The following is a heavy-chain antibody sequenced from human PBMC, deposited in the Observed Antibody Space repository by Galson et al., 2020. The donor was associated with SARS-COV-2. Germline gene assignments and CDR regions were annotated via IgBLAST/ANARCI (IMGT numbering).Heavy chain of an antibody. Sequence: ASVTVSCKASGYTFTGYYMHWVRQAPGQGLEWMGWINPNSGGTNYAQKFQGRVTMTRDTSISTAYMELSRLRSDDTAVYYCARVGGSYLYGYYYYGMDVWGQGTTVTVSS. CDR2: INPNSGGT. J-gene: IGHJ6*02. V-gene: IGHV1-2*02. CDR1: GYTFTGYY. CDR3: ARVGGSYLYGYYYYGMDV. D-gene: IGHD1-26*01.